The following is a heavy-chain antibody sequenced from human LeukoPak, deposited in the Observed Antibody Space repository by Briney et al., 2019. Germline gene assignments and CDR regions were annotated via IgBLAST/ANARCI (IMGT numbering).Heavy chain of an antibody. CDR3: ARGPRRFLEWLYYYYGMDV. J-gene: IGHJ6*02. CDR2: MNPNSGNT. V-gene: IGHV1-8*01. D-gene: IGHD3-3*01. Sequence: GASVKVSCKASGYTFASYDIKWVRQATGQGLEWMGWMNPNSGNTGYAQKFQGRVTMTRNTSISTAYMELSSLRSEDTAVYYCARGPRRFLEWLYYYYGMDVWGQGTTVTVSS. CDR1: GYTFASYD.